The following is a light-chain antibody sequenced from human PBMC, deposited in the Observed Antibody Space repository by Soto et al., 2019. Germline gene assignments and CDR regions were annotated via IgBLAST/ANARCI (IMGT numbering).Light chain of an antibody. CDR2: ETS. Sequence: EIVLTQSPGTLSLSLGERATLSCRASQSVSSNYLAWYQQKPGQAPRLLIYETSSRATGIPDRFSGSGSGTDFTLSISRLEPEDFAVYYCQQYGNGNSPRYSFGLGTRLEIK. CDR3: QQYGNGNSPRYS. J-gene: IGKJ2*03. V-gene: IGKV3-20*01. CDR1: QSVSSNY.